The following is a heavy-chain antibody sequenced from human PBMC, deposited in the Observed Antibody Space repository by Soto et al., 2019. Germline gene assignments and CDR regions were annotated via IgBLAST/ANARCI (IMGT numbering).Heavy chain of an antibody. CDR2: IVPMIGKV. CDR1: GGTTSSYT. D-gene: IGHD1-1*01. V-gene: IGHV1-69*02. J-gene: IGHJ4*02. Sequence: QVQLVQSGAEVEKPGSSVKVSCKVSGGTTSSYTIGWVRQAPGQWLQWMGNIVPMIGKVDYAQKFQDRVTLPADKSTRTVYMELRSLSSEGTAVYFCALRTGNWNPLGDWGQGILVTVSS. CDR3: ALRTGNWNPLGD.